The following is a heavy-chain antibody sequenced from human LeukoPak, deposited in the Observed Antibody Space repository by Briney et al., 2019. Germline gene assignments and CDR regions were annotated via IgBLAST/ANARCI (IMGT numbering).Heavy chain of an antibody. D-gene: IGHD3-22*01. V-gene: IGHV3-23*01. J-gene: IGHJ3*02. CDR2: ISGSGGST. CDR1: GFTFSSYA. CDR3: AKEDRIYDSSGYYYVFGAFDI. Sequence: PGGSLRLSCAASGFTFSSYAMSWVRQAPGKGLEWVSDISGSGGSTYYADSVKGRFTISRDNSKNTLYLQMNSLRAEDTAVYYCAKEDRIYDSSGYYYVFGAFDIWGQGTMVTVSS.